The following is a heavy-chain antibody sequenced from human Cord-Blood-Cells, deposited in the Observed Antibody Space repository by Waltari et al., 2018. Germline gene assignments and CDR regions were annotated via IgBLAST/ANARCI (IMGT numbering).Heavy chain of an antibody. V-gene: IGHV3-21*01. J-gene: IGHJ4*02. CDR3: ARDQGGSYY. D-gene: IGHD1-26*01. CDR1: GFTFSSYR. CDR2: MSSSSSDI. Sequence: EVQLVESGGGLVKPGGSLSLSCAASGFTFSSYRMTWVRQAPGKGLEWVSSMSSSSSDIYYADSVKGRFTISRDNAKNSLYLQMNILSAEDTAVYYCARDQGGSYYWGQGTLVTVSS.